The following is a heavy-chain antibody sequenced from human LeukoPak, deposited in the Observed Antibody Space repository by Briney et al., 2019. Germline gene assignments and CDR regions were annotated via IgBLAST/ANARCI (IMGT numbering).Heavy chain of an antibody. Sequence: GGSLRLSCAASGFTFISYSIHWVRQAPGKGLEWVAFIRYDGSNKYYADSVKGRFTISRDNSKNTVYLQMNSLRAEDTAVYYCARVAFGVTDPWGQGTLVTVAS. V-gene: IGHV3-30*02. CDR1: GFTFISYS. J-gene: IGHJ5*02. CDR3: ARVAFGVTDP. D-gene: IGHD3-3*01. CDR2: IRYDGSNK.